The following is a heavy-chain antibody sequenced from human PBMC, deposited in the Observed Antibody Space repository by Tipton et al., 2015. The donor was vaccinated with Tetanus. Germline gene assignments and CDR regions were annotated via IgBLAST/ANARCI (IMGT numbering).Heavy chain of an antibody. CDR3: ARWETVTTKIHY. CDR1: GGSISRGAYS. J-gene: IGHJ4*02. Sequence: TLSLTCALSGGSISRGAYSWSWIRRPPGKGLEWIGYIYDSGSTSYNPSLKSRVTISVDTSKNQFSLNLSSVTAADTAVYYCARWETVTTKIHYWGQGTLVTVSS. D-gene: IGHD4-17*01. CDR2: IYDSGST. V-gene: IGHV4-30-2*01.